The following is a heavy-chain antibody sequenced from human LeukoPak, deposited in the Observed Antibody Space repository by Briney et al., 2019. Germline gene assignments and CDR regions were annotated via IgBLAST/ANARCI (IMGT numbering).Heavy chain of an antibody. CDR2: INQGGSMK. CDR3: GTGGGFLVDQ. V-gene: IGHV3-7*01. CDR1: GFAFSNSW. D-gene: IGHD3-3*01. J-gene: IGHJ4*02. Sequence: PGGSLRLSCEASGFAFSNSWMTWIRRAPGKGLEWVANINQGGSMKNYVDSVKGRFTISRDDAKNSVFLQMNSLRVEDTAVYYCGTGGGFLVDQWGQGTLVTVSS.